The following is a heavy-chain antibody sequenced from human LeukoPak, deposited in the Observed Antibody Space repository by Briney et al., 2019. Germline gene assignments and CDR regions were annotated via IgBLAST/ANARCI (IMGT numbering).Heavy chain of an antibody. J-gene: IGHJ3*02. CDR3: ARCKYTSGWLDAFDM. V-gene: IGHV3-48*03. D-gene: IGHD6-19*01. CDR2: ISTSGSTA. Sequence: PGGSLRLSCAASGFTFSSYEMNWVRQAPGKGLEWVSYISTSGSTAHHADSVKGRFTISRDNAKNSLYLQVNGLRAEDTAIYYCARCKYTSGWLDAFDMWGQGTMVTVSS. CDR1: GFTFSSYE.